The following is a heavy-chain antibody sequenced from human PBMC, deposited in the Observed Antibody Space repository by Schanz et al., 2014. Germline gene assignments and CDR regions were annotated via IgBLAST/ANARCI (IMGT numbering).Heavy chain of an antibody. Sequence: EAQLAESGGGLIQPGGSLRLSCAASGFGFSSYSMNWVRQAPGKGLEWVSYVSRSTPDIYYADSVKGRFTMSRDNAKNSVFLQMNSLRAEDTAVYCCVRDSFFAFDYWGQGTLXTVSS. V-gene: IGHV3-48*01. J-gene: IGHJ4*02. CDR1: GFGFSSYS. CDR2: VSRSTPDI. CDR3: VRDSFFAFDY. D-gene: IGHD3-3*01.